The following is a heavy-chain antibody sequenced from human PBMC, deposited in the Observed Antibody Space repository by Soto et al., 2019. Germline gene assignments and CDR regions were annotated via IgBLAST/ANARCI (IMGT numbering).Heavy chain of an antibody. CDR3: ARVEGTVIDY. V-gene: IGHV4-59*01. D-gene: IGHD1-1*01. CDR2: IYYSGST. CDR1: GGSISNYH. J-gene: IGHJ4*02. Sequence: SETLSLTCTVSGGSISNYHWCWIRQPPGKGLEWIGYIYYSGSTNYNPSLKSRVTISVDTSKNQFSLKLSSVTAADTAVYYCARVEGTVIDYWGQGTLVTVSS.